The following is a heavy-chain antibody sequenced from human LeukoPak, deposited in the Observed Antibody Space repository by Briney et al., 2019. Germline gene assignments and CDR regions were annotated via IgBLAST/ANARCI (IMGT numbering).Heavy chain of an antibody. CDR2: VSGTGTT. V-gene: IGHV3-23*01. CDR1: GFTFSTYG. J-gene: IGHJ4*02. CDR3: AKMQGYFDY. Sequence: GGSLRLSCAASGFTFSTYGMSWVRRAPGKGLEWVSAVSGTGTTYYADSVRGRFIISRDNSKNTLYLQMNSLRAEDTAAYYCAKMQGYFDYWGQGTLVTVSS.